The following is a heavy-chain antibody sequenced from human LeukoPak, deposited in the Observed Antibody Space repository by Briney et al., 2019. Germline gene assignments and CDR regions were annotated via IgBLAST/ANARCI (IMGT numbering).Heavy chain of an antibody. D-gene: IGHD3-22*01. CDR3: ATKNYYDSSGYYYARHFDY. Sequence: ASVKVSCKVPGYTLTELSMHWVRQAPGKGLEWMGGFDPEDGETIYAQKFQGRVTMTEDTSTDTAYMELSSLRSEDTAVYYCATKNYYDSSGYYYARHFDYWGQGTLVTVSS. J-gene: IGHJ4*02. CDR1: GYTLTELS. CDR2: FDPEDGET. V-gene: IGHV1-24*01.